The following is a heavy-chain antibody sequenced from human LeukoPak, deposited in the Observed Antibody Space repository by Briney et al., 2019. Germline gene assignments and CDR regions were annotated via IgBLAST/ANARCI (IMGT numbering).Heavy chain of an antibody. CDR3: ARAYYGSGSYEYYYGMDV. CDR2: IYYSGSA. V-gene: IGHV4-59*01. J-gene: IGHJ6*02. Sequence: PSETLSLTCTVSGGSISRYYWSWIRQPPGKGLEWIGYIYYSGSANYSPSLKSRVTISIDTSKNQFSLKLNSVTAADTAVYYCARAYYGSGSYEYYYGMDVWGQGTTVTVSS. CDR1: GGSISRYY. D-gene: IGHD3-10*01.